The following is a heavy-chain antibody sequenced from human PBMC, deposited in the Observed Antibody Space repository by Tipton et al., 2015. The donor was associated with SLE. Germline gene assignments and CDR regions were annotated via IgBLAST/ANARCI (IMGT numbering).Heavy chain of an antibody. CDR1: GYTFSNYG. J-gene: IGHJ4*02. D-gene: IGHD2-15*01. CDR2: ISAYNGNT. V-gene: IGHV1-18*01. Sequence: QSGAEVKKPGASVKVSCKASGYTFSNYGITWVRQAPGQGLGWMGWISAYNGNTNYGHGRVTLTTDTSTSTAYMELWSLTPDDTAVYYCARELVTPTPVYWGQGTLVTVSS. CDR3: ARELVTPTPVY.